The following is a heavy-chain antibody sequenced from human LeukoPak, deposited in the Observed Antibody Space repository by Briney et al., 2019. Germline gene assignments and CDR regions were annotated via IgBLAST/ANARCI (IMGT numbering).Heavy chain of an antibody. D-gene: IGHD1-26*01. Sequence: ASVKVSCKVSGYTFTDYYIHWVRQAPGQGLEWMGWIDPESGGTNYAQKFQGRVTMTRATSISTAYMEMSSLRSDDTAVYFCARTPLGRWELLGDYWGQGTLVTVSS. CDR1: GYTFTDYY. CDR3: ARTPLGRWELLGDY. J-gene: IGHJ4*02. V-gene: IGHV1-2*02. CDR2: IDPESGGT.